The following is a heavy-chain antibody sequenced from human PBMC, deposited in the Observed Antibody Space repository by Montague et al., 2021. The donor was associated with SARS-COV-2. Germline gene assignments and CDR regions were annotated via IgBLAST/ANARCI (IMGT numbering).Heavy chain of an antibody. Sequence: PALVKPTHTLTLTCTSSGFSLSTSGVGVGWIRQPPGKALEWLALIYWDDDKRYSPSLKSRLTITKDTSKNQVVLTMTNMDPVDTATYYCARRITIYAFDIWGQGTMVTVPS. J-gene: IGHJ3*02. D-gene: IGHD3-3*01. V-gene: IGHV2-5*02. CDR3: ARRITIYAFDI. CDR2: IYWDDDK. CDR1: GFSLSTSGVG.